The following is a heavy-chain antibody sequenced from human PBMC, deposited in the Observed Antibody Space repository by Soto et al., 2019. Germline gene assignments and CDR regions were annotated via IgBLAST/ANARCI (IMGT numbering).Heavy chain of an antibody. J-gene: IGHJ6*02. CDR1: GGSISSGGYY. CDR3: ARERRDYGVYYYGMDV. D-gene: IGHD4-17*01. Sequence: SETLSLTCTVSGGSISSGGYYWSWIRQHPGKGLEWIGYIYYSGSTYYNPSLKSRVTISVDTSKNQFSLKLSSVTAADTAVYYCARERRDYGVYYYGMDVWGQGTTVTV. CDR2: IYYSGST. V-gene: IGHV4-31*03.